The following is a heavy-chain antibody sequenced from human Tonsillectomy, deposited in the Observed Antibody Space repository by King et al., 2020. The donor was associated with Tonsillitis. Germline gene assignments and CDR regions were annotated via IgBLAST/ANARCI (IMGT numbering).Heavy chain of an antibody. D-gene: IGHD3-9*01. Sequence: QLVQSGGGVVQPGRSLRLSCAESGFTFSSYGMHWVRQAPGKGLEWVAVISYDGINKFYADSVKGRFTISRDNSKNTLYLQINSLRAEDTAVYYCARGRSDFDVLTGYRNFDSWSQGTLVTVSS. CDR1: GFTFSSYG. CDR2: ISYDGINK. V-gene: IGHV3-30*03. J-gene: IGHJ4*02. CDR3: ARGRSDFDVLTGYRNFDS.